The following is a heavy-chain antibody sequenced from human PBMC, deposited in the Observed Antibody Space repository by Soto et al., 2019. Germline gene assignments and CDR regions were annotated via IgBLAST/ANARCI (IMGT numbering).Heavy chain of an antibody. V-gene: IGHV3-23*01. CDR1: GFTFRNYA. D-gene: IGHD3-22*01. J-gene: IGHJ4*02. Sequence: GGSLRLSCAASGFTFRNYAMYWVRQAPGKGLEWVSGISVSGGSTYYADSVKGRFTVSRDNSKNTVFLQMNSLRAEDTAVYFCAKGMYYYDSSGYRLFDYWGQGTLVTVSS. CDR3: AKGMYYYDSSGYRLFDY. CDR2: ISVSGGST.